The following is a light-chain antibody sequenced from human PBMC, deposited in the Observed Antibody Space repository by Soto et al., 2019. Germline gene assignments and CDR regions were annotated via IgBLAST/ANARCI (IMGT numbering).Light chain of an antibody. Sequence: GDRVTITCRASQSISSWLAWYQQKPGKAPKLLIYDASSLESGVPSRFSGSGSGTEFTLTISSLQPEDFATHYCQQGYSISWTFGQGTKVDIK. CDR1: QSISSW. CDR3: QQGYSISWT. J-gene: IGKJ1*01. CDR2: DAS. V-gene: IGKV1-5*01.